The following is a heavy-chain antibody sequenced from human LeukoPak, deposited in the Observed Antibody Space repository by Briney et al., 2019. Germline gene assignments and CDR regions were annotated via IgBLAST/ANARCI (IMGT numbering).Heavy chain of an antibody. V-gene: IGHV4-4*02. D-gene: IGHD3-10*01. CDR2: IYHSGST. CDR3: ASKDYSAWGRGFRT. Sequence: SGTLSLTCVVSGGSISSSYWWGWVRPPPGKGLEWIGEIYHSGSTNYNPSLKSRLTISLDKSKNHFSLKLRSVTAADTAVYYCASKDYSAWGRGFRTWGQGTLVTVSS. CDR1: GGSISSSYW. J-gene: IGHJ5*02.